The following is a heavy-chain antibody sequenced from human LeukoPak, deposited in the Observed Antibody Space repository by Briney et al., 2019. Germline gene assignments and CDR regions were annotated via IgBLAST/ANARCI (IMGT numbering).Heavy chain of an antibody. Sequence: GASVKVSCMASGYTFISYGISWMRQAPGQGLEWMGWISAYNGNTNNAQKFQGRVTVTTDTSTSTAYMELRSLRSDDTAVYYCARDDRSGYYDDWGQGTLVTVSS. J-gene: IGHJ4*02. CDR2: ISAYNGNT. CDR1: GYTFISYG. CDR3: ARDDRSGYYDD. D-gene: IGHD3-22*01. V-gene: IGHV1-18*01.